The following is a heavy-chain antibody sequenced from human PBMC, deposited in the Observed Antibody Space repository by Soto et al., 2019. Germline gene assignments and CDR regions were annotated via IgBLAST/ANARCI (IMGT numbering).Heavy chain of an antibody. D-gene: IGHD6-13*01. CDR1: GFTFSSYW. Sequence: EVQLVESGGGLVQPGGSLRLSCAASGFTFSSYWMHWVRQAPGKGLVWVSRVNPDGSETSYADSVKGRFTISRDNAKNTLYLQMNSLRAEDTAVYYCARVAVGSYSFDYWGQGTLLTVSS. CDR3: ARVAVGSYSFDY. J-gene: IGHJ4*02. CDR2: VNPDGSET. V-gene: IGHV3-74*01.